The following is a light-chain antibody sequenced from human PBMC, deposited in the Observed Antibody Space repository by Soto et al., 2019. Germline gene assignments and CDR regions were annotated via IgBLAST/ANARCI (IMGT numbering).Light chain of an antibody. CDR3: LQFHNLPT. Sequence: DIQMTQTPSSLSASVGDRVTITCRASQSISSFLNWYQHKPGKAPKILIYDASTLETGVPSRFSGSGSGTDFTFTISSLQPEDIATYYCLQFHNLPTFGGGTKVDI. CDR2: DAS. CDR1: QSISSF. V-gene: IGKV1-33*01. J-gene: IGKJ4*01.